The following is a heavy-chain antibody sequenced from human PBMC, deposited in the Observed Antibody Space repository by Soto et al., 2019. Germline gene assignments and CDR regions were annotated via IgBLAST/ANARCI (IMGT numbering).Heavy chain of an antibody. CDR3: ARLKGYCSGGSCSNYYYYGMDV. Sequence: QVQLQQWGAGLLKPSETLSLTCAVYGGSFSGYYWSWIRQPPGKGLEWIGEINHSGSTNYNPSLKSRVTISVDTSKNQFSLKLSSVTAADTAVYYCARLKGYCSGGSCSNYYYYGMDVWGQGTTVTVSS. CDR1: GGSFSGYY. J-gene: IGHJ6*02. CDR2: INHSGST. D-gene: IGHD2-15*01. V-gene: IGHV4-34*01.